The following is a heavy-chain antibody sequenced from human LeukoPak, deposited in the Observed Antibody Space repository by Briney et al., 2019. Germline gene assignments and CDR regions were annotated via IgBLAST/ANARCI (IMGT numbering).Heavy chain of an antibody. CDR1: GYTFTSNY. Sequence: GASVKVSCKAFGYTFTSNYMHWVRQAPGQGPEWMGVISPSGGSTTYAQKFQGRVTLTRDMSTSTAYMELSSLRSEDTAVYYCAMGVGAPEDLAVAADFDYWGQGTLVTVSS. V-gene: IGHV1-46*01. CDR2: ISPSGGST. CDR3: AMGVGAPEDLAVAADFDY. J-gene: IGHJ4*02. D-gene: IGHD6-19*01.